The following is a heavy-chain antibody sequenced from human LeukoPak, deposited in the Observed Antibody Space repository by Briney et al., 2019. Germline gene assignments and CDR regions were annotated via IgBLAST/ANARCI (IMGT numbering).Heavy chain of an antibody. CDR2: INHSGST. V-gene: IGHV4-34*01. Sequence: SETLSLTCAVYGGSFSGYYWSWIRQPPGKGLEWIGEINHSGSTNYNPSPKSRVTISVDTSKNQFSLKLSSVTAADTAVYYCARSGYCSSTSCYRGYFQHWGQGTLVTVSS. CDR1: GGSFSGYY. D-gene: IGHD2-2*01. J-gene: IGHJ1*01. CDR3: ARSGYCSSTSCYRGYFQH.